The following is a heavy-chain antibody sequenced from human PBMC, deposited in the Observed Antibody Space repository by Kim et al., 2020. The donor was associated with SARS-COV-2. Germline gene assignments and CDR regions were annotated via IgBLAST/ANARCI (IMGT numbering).Heavy chain of an antibody. J-gene: IGHJ4*02. Sequence: GGSLRLSCAASGFTFSNHYMDWVRQAPWKGLEWVGRTRNKANSYTTEYAASVKGRFTISRDDSKNSVYLQMNSLKTEDTAVYYCTRDFDSGTSYWGQGTL. CDR1: GFTFSNHY. D-gene: IGHD1-26*01. CDR2: TRNKANSYTT. V-gene: IGHV3-72*01. CDR3: TRDFDSGTSY.